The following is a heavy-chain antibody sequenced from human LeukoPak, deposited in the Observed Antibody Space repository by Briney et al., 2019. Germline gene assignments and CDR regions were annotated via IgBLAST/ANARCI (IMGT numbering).Heavy chain of an antibody. D-gene: IGHD3-10*02. CDR3: AELGITMIGGV. CDR2: ISRSASTI. J-gene: IGHJ6*04. CDR1: GFTVSSYE. Sequence: GGSLRLAFAASGFTVSSYEMGWGRQARGKGRELVSYISRSASTIYYADSVGGRLTISRDNGKNSLYLQMNSLRAEDTAVYYCAELGITMIGGVWGKGTTVTISS. V-gene: IGHV3-48*03.